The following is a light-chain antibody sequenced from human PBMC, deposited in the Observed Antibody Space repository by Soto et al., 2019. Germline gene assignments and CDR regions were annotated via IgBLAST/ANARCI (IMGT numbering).Light chain of an antibody. Sequence: QSVLTQPASVSGSPGQSITISCTGTSSDVGSYNLVSWYQQHPGKAPKLMIYEGSKRPSGVSNRFSGSKSGNTASLTISGLQAEDEADYYCCSYAGSSTFVVVFGGGNKLTVL. J-gene: IGLJ2*01. CDR1: SSDVGSYNL. V-gene: IGLV2-23*03. CDR3: CSYAGSSTFVVV. CDR2: EGS.